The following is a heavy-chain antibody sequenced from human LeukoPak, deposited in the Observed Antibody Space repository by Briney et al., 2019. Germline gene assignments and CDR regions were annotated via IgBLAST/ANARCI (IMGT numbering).Heavy chain of an antibody. D-gene: IGHD3-3*01. Sequence: SETLSLTCAVYGGSFSDFYWSWIRQSPGKGLEWIGEINHSGSTNYNPSLKSRVTISVDTPKSQFSLKLSSVTAADTAVYYCARVRFLEWLLPPKPTFEYWGQGTLVTVSS. V-gene: IGHV4-34*01. CDR3: ARVRFLEWLLPPKPTFEY. J-gene: IGHJ4*02. CDR2: INHSGST. CDR1: GGSFSDFY.